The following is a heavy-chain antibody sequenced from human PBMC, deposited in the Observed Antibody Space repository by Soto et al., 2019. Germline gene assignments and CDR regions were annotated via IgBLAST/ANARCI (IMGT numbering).Heavy chain of an antibody. D-gene: IGHD3-16*01. V-gene: IGHV3-48*01. CDR2: ISGSSSTI. J-gene: IGHJ4*02. CDR3: ARGLERDGFGLDY. CDR1: GFTFSSYS. Sequence: GGSLRLSCAASGFTFSSYSMNWVRQAPGKGLEWVSHISGSSSTIYYADSVKGRFTISRDNVKNSLYLQMNSLRAEDTAVYYCARGLERDGFGLDYWGQGTLVTVSS.